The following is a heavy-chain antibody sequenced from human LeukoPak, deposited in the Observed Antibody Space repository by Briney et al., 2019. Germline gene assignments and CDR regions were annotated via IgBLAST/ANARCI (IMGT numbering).Heavy chain of an antibody. D-gene: IGHD5-12*01. CDR1: GFTFSSYH. CDR3: AKDISGYSGYGCFDY. CDR2: IGSSGSYI. J-gene: IGHJ4*02. Sequence: GGSLRLSCEVSGFTFSSYHMNWVRQAPGKGLEWVSSIGSSGSYIYYADSLTGRFTISRDNAKNSLYLQMNSLRAEDTALYYCAKDISGYSGYGCFDYWGQGTLVTVSS. V-gene: IGHV3-21*04.